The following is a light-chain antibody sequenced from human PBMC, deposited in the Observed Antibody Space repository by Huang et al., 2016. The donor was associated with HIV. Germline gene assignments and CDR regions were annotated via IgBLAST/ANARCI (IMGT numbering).Light chain of an antibody. CDR1: QSVPNTF. Sequence: DIALTQSPGTLSLSPGEGATISCRASQSVPNTFVAWYQQIPGRAPRLLIYGASSRATDIPDRFSGSGSGTDFTLTISRLEPEDFAVYYCQQYGSPPLTFGGGTKVEIK. CDR3: QQYGSPPLT. CDR2: GAS. J-gene: IGKJ4*01. V-gene: IGKV3-20*01.